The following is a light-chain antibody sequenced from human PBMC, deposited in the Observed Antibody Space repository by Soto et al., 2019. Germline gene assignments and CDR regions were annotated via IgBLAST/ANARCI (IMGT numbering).Light chain of an antibody. Sequence: DIVMTQSPLSLPVTPGEPASISCRSSQSLLHSNGYNFLDWYLQKPGQSPQLLIYLGSNRASGVPDRFSGSGSGTDFTLTISRVEAEDVGVYYCMQALQIPPTFGFGTRVEIK. CDR3: MQALQIPPT. CDR2: LGS. V-gene: IGKV2-28*01. J-gene: IGKJ1*01. CDR1: QSLLHSNGYNF.